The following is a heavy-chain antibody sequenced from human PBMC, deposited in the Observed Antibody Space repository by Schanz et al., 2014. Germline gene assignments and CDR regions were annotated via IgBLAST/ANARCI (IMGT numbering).Heavy chain of an antibody. V-gene: IGHV3-11*03. CDR3: ARDGYRNGRPFDH. D-gene: IGHD3-22*01. Sequence: VQLLESGGGLVQPGGSLRLSCAASGFTFSDYYMSWIRQAPGKGLEWVSYISSSSSYTNYADSVKGRFTISRDNAKXSVYLQMNSXXXXXXXXYYCARDGYRNGRPFDHWGQGTRVTVSS. J-gene: IGHJ4*02. CDR1: GFTFSDYY. CDR2: ISSSSSYT.